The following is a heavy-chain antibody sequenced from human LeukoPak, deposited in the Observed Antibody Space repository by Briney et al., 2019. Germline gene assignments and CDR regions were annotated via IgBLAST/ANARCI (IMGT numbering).Heavy chain of an antibody. Sequence: PSETLSLTCTVSGGSISSSSYYWGWIRQPPGKGLEWLGRIYYSGSTYYNPSLKSRVPISVDTSKNHFSLKLSSVTAADTAVYYCARGSPTQYCSGRSCYSGYFQHWGQGTLVTVSS. V-gene: IGHV4-39*02. CDR3: ARGSPTQYCSGRSCYSGYFQH. J-gene: IGHJ1*01. CDR1: GGSISSSSYY. D-gene: IGHD2-15*01. CDR2: IYYSGST.